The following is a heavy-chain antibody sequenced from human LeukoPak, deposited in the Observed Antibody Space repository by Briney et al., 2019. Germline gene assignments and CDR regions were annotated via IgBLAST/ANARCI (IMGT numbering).Heavy chain of an antibody. CDR2: VFHNGRT. CDR1: GGSIRSNY. J-gene: IGHJ2*01. V-gene: IGHV4-59*01. Sequence: SETLSLTCTVAGGSIRSNYSSWIRQPPGKGLEWIGNVFHNGRTNYNRSLKSRLTISLDTSKNRVSLNLRSVTAADTAVYYCARDLGVRGLWYFNLWGRGTLVTVSS. CDR3: ARDLGVRGLWYFNL. D-gene: IGHD3-10*01.